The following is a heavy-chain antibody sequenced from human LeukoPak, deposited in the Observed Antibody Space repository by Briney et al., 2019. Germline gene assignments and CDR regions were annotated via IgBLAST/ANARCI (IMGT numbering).Heavy chain of an antibody. CDR1: GGSISSYY. V-gene: IGHV4-59*12. D-gene: IGHD3-22*01. CDR3: ARTYDSSGYYYTGGAFDI. CDR2: IYYSGST. Sequence: RASETLSLTCTVSGGSISSYYWSWIRQPPGKGLEWIGNIYYSGSTDYNPSLKSRVTISVDTSKNQFSLKLSSVTAADTAVYYCARTYDSSGYYYTGGAFDIWGQGTMVTVSS. J-gene: IGHJ3*02.